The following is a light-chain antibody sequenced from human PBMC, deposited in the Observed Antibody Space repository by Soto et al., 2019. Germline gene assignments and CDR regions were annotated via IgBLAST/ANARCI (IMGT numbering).Light chain of an antibody. J-gene: IGKJ1*01. V-gene: IGKV1-39*01. CDR2: AAS. Sequence: DIQMTQSRSSLSASVGDRVTITCRPSQSISSYLNWYQQKPGKAPKLLIYAASSLQSGVPSRFSGSGSGTDFTLTISSLQPEDFATYYCQQSYSTPPTFGQGTKVEIK. CDR3: QQSYSTPPT. CDR1: QSISSY.